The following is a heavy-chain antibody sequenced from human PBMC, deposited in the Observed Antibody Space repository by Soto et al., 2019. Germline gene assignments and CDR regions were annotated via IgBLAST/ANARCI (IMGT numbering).Heavy chain of an antibody. CDR3: ARDSRFGYCSGGSCYNWFDP. CDR2: IIPIFGTA. Sequence: GASVKVSCKASGGTFSSYAISWVRQAPGQGLEWMGGIIPIFGTANYAQKFQGRVTITADESTSTAYMELSSLRSEDTAVYYCARDSRFGYCSGGSCYNWFDPWGQGTLVTVSS. CDR1: GGTFSSYA. D-gene: IGHD2-15*01. V-gene: IGHV1-69*13. J-gene: IGHJ5*02.